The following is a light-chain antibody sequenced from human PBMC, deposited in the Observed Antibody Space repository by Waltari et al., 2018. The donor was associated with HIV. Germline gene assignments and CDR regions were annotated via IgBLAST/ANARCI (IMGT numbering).Light chain of an antibody. CDR2: RNN. Sequence: QSVLTQPPSASGTPGQRVTISCSGSSSNIGRNTVNWYQQLPGTAPKLLIYRNNQRPSGGPDRFSGSKAGTSASRAISGLQSEEEADYYCAAWDDSLNGPVFGGGTKLTVL. CDR1: SSNIGRNT. V-gene: IGLV1-44*01. CDR3: AAWDDSLNGPV. J-gene: IGLJ3*02.